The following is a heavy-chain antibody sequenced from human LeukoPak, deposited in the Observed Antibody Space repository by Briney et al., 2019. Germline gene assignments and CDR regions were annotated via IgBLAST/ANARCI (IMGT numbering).Heavy chain of an antibody. Sequence: SETLCLTCAVYGGSFSGYYWSWIRQPPGKGLEWIGEINHSGSTNYNPSLKSRVTISVDTSKNQFSLKLSSVTAADTAVYYCARPRYSYGYGYWGQGTLVTVSS. CDR2: INHSGST. D-gene: IGHD5-18*01. J-gene: IGHJ4*02. CDR1: GGSFSGYY. CDR3: ARPRYSYGYGY. V-gene: IGHV4-34*01.